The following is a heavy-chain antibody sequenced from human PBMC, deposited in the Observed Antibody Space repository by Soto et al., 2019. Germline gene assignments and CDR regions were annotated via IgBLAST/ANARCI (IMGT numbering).Heavy chain of an antibody. J-gene: IGHJ4*02. CDR2: VIPMYDSV. CDR3: ASWRSYSGSYCFDY. D-gene: IGHD1-26*01. Sequence: QVQLVQSGAEVKKLGSSVKVSCEASGGTFNTYTINWVRQAPGRGLEWMGQVIPMYDSVNYAESFQGRVTITADKSTNIAYMELSSLRSEDTALYFCASWRSYSGSYCFDYWGQGTLVIVSS. CDR1: GGTFNTYT. V-gene: IGHV1-69*06.